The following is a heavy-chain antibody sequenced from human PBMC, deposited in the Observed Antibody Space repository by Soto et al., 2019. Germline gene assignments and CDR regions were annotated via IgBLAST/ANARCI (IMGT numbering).Heavy chain of an antibody. V-gene: IGHV3-33*01. CDR3: SRGDLHSGGYYTDYYYYYMDV. J-gene: IGHJ6*03. CDR2: IWYDGSAQ. Sequence: GGSLRLSCAASGFTFSNYGMHWVRQAPGKGLEWVAVIWYDGSAQYHADSVKGRFTISRDNSKNTLYLQMNSLRGEDTAVYYCSRGDLHSGGYYTDYYYYYMDVWGKGTTVTVSS. D-gene: IGHD3-22*01. CDR1: GFTFSNYG.